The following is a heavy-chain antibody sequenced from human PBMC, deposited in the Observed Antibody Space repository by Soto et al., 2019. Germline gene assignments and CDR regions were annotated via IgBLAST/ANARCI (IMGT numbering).Heavy chain of an antibody. CDR2: IYYSGST. D-gene: IGHD3-9*01. V-gene: IGHV4-39*01. J-gene: IGHJ5*02. Sequence: SETHSHTSTFSGLNIISSSYYWGWIRKPPGKGLEWIGSIYYSGSTYYNPSLKSRVTISVDTSKNQFSLKLSSVTAADTAVYYCARQEYDILTGYYSGWFDPWGQGTLVTVSS. CDR1: GLNIISSSYY. CDR3: ARQEYDILTGYYSGWFDP.